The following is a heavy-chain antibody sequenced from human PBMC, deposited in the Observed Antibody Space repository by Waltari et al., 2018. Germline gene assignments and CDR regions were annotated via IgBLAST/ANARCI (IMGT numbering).Heavy chain of an antibody. V-gene: IGHV3-53*01. CDR3: ARDRIAARGYFDY. CDR1: GFTVSSNY. CDR2: IYSGGST. J-gene: IGHJ4*02. Sequence: EVQLVESGGGLIQPGGSLRLSCAASGFTVSSNYMSWVRQAPGKGLEWVSVIYSGGSTYYADSVQGRFTISRDNSKNTLYLQMNSLRAEDTAVYYCARDRIAARGYFDYWGQGTLVTVSS. D-gene: IGHD6-13*01.